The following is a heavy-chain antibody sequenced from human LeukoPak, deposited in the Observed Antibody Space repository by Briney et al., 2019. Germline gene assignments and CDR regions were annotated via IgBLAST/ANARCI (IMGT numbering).Heavy chain of an antibody. J-gene: IGHJ4*02. CDR2: IRYTGST. CDR3: ARGGYGGPEIFDY. CDR1: GGSISGYY. D-gene: IGHD6-19*01. V-gene: IGHV4-59*08. Sequence: SETLSLTCTVSGGSISGYYWTWIRQSPGKRPEWLAYIRYTGSTNYSPSLKSRLTISVDTSKNQFSLKLTSVTAADTAVYYCARGGYGGPEIFDYWGQGTLATVSS.